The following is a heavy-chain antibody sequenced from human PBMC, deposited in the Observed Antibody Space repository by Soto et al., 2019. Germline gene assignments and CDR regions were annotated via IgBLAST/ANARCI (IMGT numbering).Heavy chain of an antibody. CDR3: AKDNYDFWSGRNYYGMDV. CDR2: ISYDGSNK. D-gene: IGHD3-3*01. V-gene: IGHV3-30*18. J-gene: IGHJ6*02. Sequence: QVQLVESGGGVVQPGRSLRLSCAASGFTFSSYSMHWVRQAPGKGLEWVAVISYDGSNKYYADSVKGRFTISRDNSKNTLYLQMNSLRAEDTAVYYCAKDNYDFWSGRNYYGMDVWGQGTTVTVSS. CDR1: GFTFSSYS.